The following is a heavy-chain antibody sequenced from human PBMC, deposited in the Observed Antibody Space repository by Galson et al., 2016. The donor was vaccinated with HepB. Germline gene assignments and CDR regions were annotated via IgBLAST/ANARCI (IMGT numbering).Heavy chain of an antibody. V-gene: IGHV3-33*01. Sequence: SLRLSCAASGFIYSSYGLHWVRQAPGKGLVWLAVSWNDGSKTEYADSVRGRFAISRDTSKNTLYLQMDSLTAEDTAVYYCAREVVQDYLWGSYRYDGRAGLGRWGQGTLVTVSS. CDR2: SWNDGSKT. D-gene: IGHD3-16*02. J-gene: IGHJ4*02. CDR3: AREVVQDYLWGSYRYDGRAGLGR. CDR1: GFIYSSYG.